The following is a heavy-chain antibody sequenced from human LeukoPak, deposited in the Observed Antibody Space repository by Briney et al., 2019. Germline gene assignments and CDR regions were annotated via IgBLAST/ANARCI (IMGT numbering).Heavy chain of an antibody. CDR1: GFTVSSNY. CDR2: IYGGGST. CDR3: AKESRAGWPHYYYYYMDV. D-gene: IGHD6-19*01. Sequence: GGSLRLSCAASGFTVSSNYMSWVRQAPGKGLEWVSVIYGGGSTYYADSVKGRFTISRDNSKNTLYLQMNSLRAEDTAVYYCAKESRAGWPHYYYYYMDVWGKGTTVTVSS. J-gene: IGHJ6*03. V-gene: IGHV3-53*05.